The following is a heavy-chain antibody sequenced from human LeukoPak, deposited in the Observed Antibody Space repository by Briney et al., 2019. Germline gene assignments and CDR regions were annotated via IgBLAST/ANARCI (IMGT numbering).Heavy chain of an antibody. Sequence: ASVKVSCKASGGTFSSYAISWVRQAPGQGLEWMGRIIPIFGIANYAQKFQGRVTITADKSTSTAYMELSSLRSEDTAVYYCASLTYYYGSGSQADLDYWGQGTLVTVSS. CDR3: ASLTYYYGSGSQADLDY. CDR1: GGTFSSYA. J-gene: IGHJ4*02. D-gene: IGHD3-10*01. V-gene: IGHV1-69*04. CDR2: IIPIFGIA.